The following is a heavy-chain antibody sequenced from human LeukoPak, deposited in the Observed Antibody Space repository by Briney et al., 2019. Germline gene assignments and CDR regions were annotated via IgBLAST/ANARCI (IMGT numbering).Heavy chain of an antibody. CDR1: GFTFDDYG. CDR2: INWNGGST. Sequence: GGSLRLSCAASGFTFDDYGMSWVRQAPRKGLECVSGINWNGGSTGYADSVKGRFTISRDNAKNSLSLQMNSLRAEDTAFYYCARVEVPAVPYYYYYMDVWGKGTPVTVSS. CDR3: ARVEVPAVPYYYYYMDV. V-gene: IGHV3-20*04. D-gene: IGHD2-2*01. J-gene: IGHJ6*03.